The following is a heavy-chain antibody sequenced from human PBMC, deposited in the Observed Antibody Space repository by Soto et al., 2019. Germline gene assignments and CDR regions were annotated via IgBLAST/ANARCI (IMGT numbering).Heavy chain of an antibody. Sequence: QVQLIQSEAEVKKPGSSVRVSCTASGGIFGSHGLSWVRQAPGQRLEWVGGFIPIFRTLTYTEKFQARVRIAADESTNTVYLDLSSLTSEDTAVYYCVRDRRIYYSDPHDEFVASDYEVWGQETMVSVSS. CDR3: VRDRRIYYSDPHDEFVASDYEV. CDR1: GGIFGSHG. V-gene: IGHV1-69*01. CDR2: FIPIFRTL. J-gene: IGHJ3*01. D-gene: IGHD3-22*01.